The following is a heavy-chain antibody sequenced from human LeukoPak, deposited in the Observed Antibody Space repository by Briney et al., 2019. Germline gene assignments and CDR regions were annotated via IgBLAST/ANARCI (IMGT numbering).Heavy chain of an antibody. CDR1: GFTFSSYA. V-gene: IGHV3-23*01. CDR3: AREPQGDSSGYDAFDV. D-gene: IGHD3-22*01. Sequence: GGSLRLSCAASGFTFSSYAMSWVRQAPGKGLEWVSAISGSGGSTYYADSVKGRSTLSRDSSKNTLFLQMNSLRAEDTAVYYCAREPQGDSSGYDAFDVWGQGTLVTVSS. J-gene: IGHJ3*01. CDR2: ISGSGGST.